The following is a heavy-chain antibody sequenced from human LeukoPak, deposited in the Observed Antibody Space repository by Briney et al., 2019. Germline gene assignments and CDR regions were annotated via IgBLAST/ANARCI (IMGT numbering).Heavy chain of an antibody. Sequence: GGSLRLSCAASGFTFTSYSMSWVRQAPGKGLEWLSYISSSSRMMYYADSVKGRFTISRDNSKNTLYLQMNSLRAEDTAVYFCARGGHCSTTSCSNYDGMDVWGQGTTLTVSS. CDR1: GFTFTSYS. CDR3: ARGGHCSTTSCSNYDGMDV. D-gene: IGHD2-2*01. V-gene: IGHV3-48*01. CDR2: ISSSSRMM. J-gene: IGHJ6*02.